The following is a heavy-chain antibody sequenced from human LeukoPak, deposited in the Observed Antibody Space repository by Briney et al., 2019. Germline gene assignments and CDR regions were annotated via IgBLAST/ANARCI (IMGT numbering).Heavy chain of an antibody. CDR1: GYTFTSNY. CDR2: ISPSGGST. V-gene: IGHV1-46*01. CDR3: ARSGRGTYYYFDL. D-gene: IGHD1-26*01. J-gene: IGHJ4*02. Sequence: ASVKVSCKAFGYTFTSNYMHWVRQAPGQGPEWMGVISPSGGSTTYAQKFQGRVTLTRDMSTSTAYMELRSLRSDDTAVYYCARSGRGTYYYFDLWGQGTLVTVSS.